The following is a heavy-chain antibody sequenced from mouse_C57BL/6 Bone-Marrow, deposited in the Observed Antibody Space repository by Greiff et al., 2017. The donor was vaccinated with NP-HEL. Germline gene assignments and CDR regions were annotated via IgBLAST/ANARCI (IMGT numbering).Heavy chain of an antibody. J-gene: IGHJ1*03. CDR2: IHPNSGST. V-gene: IGHV1-64*01. CDR1: GYTFTSYW. CDR3: ARSGLWGTTVVEPYWYFDV. D-gene: IGHD1-1*01. Sequence: VKLQQPGAELVKPGASVKLSCKASGYTFTSYWMHWVKQRPGQGLEWIGMIHPNSGSTNYNEKFKSKATLTVDKSSSTAYMQLSSLTSEDSAVYYCARSGLWGTTVVEPYWYFDVWGTGTTVTVSS.